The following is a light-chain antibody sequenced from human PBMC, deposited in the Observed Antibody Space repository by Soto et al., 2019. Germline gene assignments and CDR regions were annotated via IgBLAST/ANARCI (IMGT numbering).Light chain of an antibody. Sequence: IVMTQSPDSLTVSLGARATINCKSSQSVFYSSNNKNYLAWYQQKPGQSPKLLIYWASTRESGVPDRFSGSGSGTDFTLTISSLQAGDVAVYYCQQYYSTPRTFGQGTRREIK. V-gene: IGKV4-1*01. J-gene: IGKJ5*01. CDR2: WAS. CDR3: QQYYSTPRT. CDR1: QSVFYSSNNKNY.